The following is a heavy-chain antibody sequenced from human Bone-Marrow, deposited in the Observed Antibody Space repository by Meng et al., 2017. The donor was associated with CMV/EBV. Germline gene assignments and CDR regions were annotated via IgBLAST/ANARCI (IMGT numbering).Heavy chain of an antibody. V-gene: IGHV3-30-3*01. Sequence: AASGFTFSSYSIHWFRQAPGSVLEWVAVISYDGSNKYYSDSVTRRFTISRDNSKNTLYLQMNSLRAEDTAVYYCARLSYGDYLYFDYWGQGTLVTVSS. D-gene: IGHD4-17*01. CDR3: ARLSYGDYLYFDY. CDR2: ISYDGSNK. J-gene: IGHJ4*02. CDR1: GFTFSSYS.